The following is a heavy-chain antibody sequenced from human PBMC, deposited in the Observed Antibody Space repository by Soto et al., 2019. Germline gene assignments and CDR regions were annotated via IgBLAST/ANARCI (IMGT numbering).Heavy chain of an antibody. D-gene: IGHD3-16*02. J-gene: IGHJ4*02. CDR3: ARDGILHLGELSFFDY. Sequence: EVQLVESGGGLVKPGGSLRLSCAASGFTFSSYSMNWVRQAPGKGLEWVSSISSSSSYIYYADSVKGRFTISRDNAKNSLYLQMNSLRAEDTAVYYCARDGILHLGELSFFDYWGQGTLVTVSS. CDR1: GFTFSSYS. V-gene: IGHV3-21*01. CDR2: ISSSSSYI.